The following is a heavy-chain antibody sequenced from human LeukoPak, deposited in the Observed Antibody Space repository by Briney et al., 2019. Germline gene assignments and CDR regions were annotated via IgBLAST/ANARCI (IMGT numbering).Heavy chain of an antibody. CDR3: VRAEAVAGLVFDY. Sequence: GESLKISCKGSGYSFTSYWIGWVRQMPGKGLEWMGIIYPGDSDTRYSPSFQGQVTISADKSISTAYLQWSSLKASDTAMYYCVRAEAVAGLVFDYWGQGTLVTVSS. V-gene: IGHV5-51*01. CDR1: GYSFTSYW. J-gene: IGHJ4*02. CDR2: IYPGDSDT. D-gene: IGHD6-19*01.